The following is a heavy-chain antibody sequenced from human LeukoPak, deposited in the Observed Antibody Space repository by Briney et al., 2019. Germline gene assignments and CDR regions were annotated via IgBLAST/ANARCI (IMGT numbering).Heavy chain of an antibody. CDR3: ARTRITMVRGVPYTDY. V-gene: IGHV1-69*05. Sequence: GASVKVSCKASGDTFSNYAFSRVRQAPGQGLEWLGWVIPSSSSPNYAQRFQDRVTITTDDSTSTAYLELRSLRSEDTAVYYCARTRITMVRGVPYTDYWGQGTLVTVSS. CDR2: VIPSSSSP. J-gene: IGHJ4*02. D-gene: IGHD3-10*01. CDR1: GDTFSNYA.